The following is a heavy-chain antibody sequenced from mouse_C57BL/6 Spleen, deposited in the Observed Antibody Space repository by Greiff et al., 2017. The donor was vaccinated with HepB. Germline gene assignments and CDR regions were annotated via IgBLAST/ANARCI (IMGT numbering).Heavy chain of an antibody. CDR3: ARCLFDYDEGGFAY. D-gene: IGHD2-4*01. Sequence: QVQLQQPGAELVKPGASVKLSCKASGYTFTSYWMHWVKQRPGRGLEWIGRIDPNSGDTKYNEKFKSKATLTVDKSSSTAYMQLSSLTSEDSAVYYCARCLFDYDEGGFAYWGQGTLVTVSA. J-gene: IGHJ3*01. CDR2: IDPNSGDT. V-gene: IGHV1-72*01. CDR1: GYTFTSYW.